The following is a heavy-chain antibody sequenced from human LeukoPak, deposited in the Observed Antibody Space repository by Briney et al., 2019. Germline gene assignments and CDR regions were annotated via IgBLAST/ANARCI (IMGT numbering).Heavy chain of an antibody. CDR3: ARGEKYYHDSSGYYARRGIDY. CDR1: GYTFTGYY. V-gene: IGHV1-2*02. CDR2: INPNSGGT. D-gene: IGHD3-22*01. Sequence: GASVKVSCKASGYTFTGYYMHWVRQAPGQGLEWMGWINPNSGGTNYAQKFQGRVTMTRDTSISTAYMELSRLRSGDTAVYYCARGEKYYHDSSGYYARRGIDYWGQGTLVTVSS. J-gene: IGHJ4*02.